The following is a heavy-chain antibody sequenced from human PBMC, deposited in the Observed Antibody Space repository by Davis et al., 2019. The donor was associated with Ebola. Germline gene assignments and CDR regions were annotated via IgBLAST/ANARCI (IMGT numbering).Heavy chain of an antibody. CDR2: INPSGGST. Sequence: ASVKVSCKASGYTFTSYYMNWVRQAPGQGLEWMGIINPSGGSTTYTQKFLGRVTMTRDTSTSTVYMELSSLTSEDTAVYYCARQHYYYYYMDVWGKGTTVTVSS. J-gene: IGHJ6*03. CDR3: ARQHYYYYYMDV. V-gene: IGHV1-46*01. CDR1: GYTFTSYY.